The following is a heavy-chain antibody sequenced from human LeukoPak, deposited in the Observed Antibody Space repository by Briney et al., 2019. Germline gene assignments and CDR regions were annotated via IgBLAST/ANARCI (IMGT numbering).Heavy chain of an antibody. CDR3: ARSDYTDY. CDR1: GFTFSSYW. J-gene: IGHJ4*02. D-gene: IGHD3-3*01. Sequence: GGSLRLSCAASGFTFSSYWMHWVRQAPRKGLVWVSRIKGDGSSPTYADSVKGRFTISRDNAKNALYLQMNSLRADDTAVYYCARSDYTDYWGQGTLVTVSS. V-gene: IGHV3-74*01. CDR2: IKGDGSSP.